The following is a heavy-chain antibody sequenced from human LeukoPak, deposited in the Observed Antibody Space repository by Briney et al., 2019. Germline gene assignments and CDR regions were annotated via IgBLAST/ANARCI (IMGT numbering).Heavy chain of an antibody. CDR2: ISTYNGNT. V-gene: IGHV1-18*01. Sequence: ASVKVSCKASGYTFTSYDISWVRQAPGQGLEWMGWISTYNGNTNYTQHLQGRVTMTTDTSTSTAYMELRSLRSDDTAVYYCARVRSIVATEFDPWGQGTLVTVSS. CDR3: ARVRSIVATEFDP. D-gene: IGHD5-12*01. CDR1: GYTFTSYD. J-gene: IGHJ5*02.